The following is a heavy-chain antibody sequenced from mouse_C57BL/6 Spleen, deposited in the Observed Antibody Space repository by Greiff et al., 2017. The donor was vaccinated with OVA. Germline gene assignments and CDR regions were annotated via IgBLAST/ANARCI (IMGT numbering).Heavy chain of an antibody. CDR3: ARSLYDYDYFDY. CDR2: INPGSGGT. CDR1: GYAFTNYL. D-gene: IGHD2-4*01. J-gene: IGHJ2*01. Sequence: QVQLQQSGAELVRPGTSVKVSCKASGYAFTNYLIEWVKQRPGQGLEWIGVINPGSGGTNYNEKFKGKATLTADKSSSTAYMQLSSLTSEDSAVYFCARSLYDYDYFDYWGQGTTLTVSS. V-gene: IGHV1-54*01.